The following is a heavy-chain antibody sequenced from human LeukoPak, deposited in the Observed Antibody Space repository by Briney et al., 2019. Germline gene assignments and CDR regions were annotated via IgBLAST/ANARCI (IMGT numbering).Heavy chain of an antibody. CDR2: ISAYNGNT. D-gene: IGHD5-18*01. J-gene: IGHJ6*03. V-gene: IGHV1-18*01. Sequence: GASVKVSCKASGYTFTSYGISWVRQAPGQGLEWMGWISAYNGNTNYAQKLQGRVTMTTDTSTSTAYMELRSPRSDDTAVYYCARGVPRIQLWPSAPYYYYMDVWGKGTTVTVSS. CDR3: ARGVPRIQLWPSAPYYYYMDV. CDR1: GYTFTSYG.